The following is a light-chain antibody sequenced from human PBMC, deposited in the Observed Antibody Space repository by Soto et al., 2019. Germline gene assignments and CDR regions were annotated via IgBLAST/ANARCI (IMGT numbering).Light chain of an antibody. V-gene: IGKV3D-15*01. CDR1: QSVSSN. Sequence: EIVLTQSPGTLSLSPGERATLSCRASQSVSSNYVAWYQQKPGQVPKLLIYDASSRATAIPARISGSGSGTEFTLTISSLQSEDFAVYYCQQYNNWPSITFGQGTRLEIK. CDR2: DAS. J-gene: IGKJ5*01. CDR3: QQYNNWPSIT.